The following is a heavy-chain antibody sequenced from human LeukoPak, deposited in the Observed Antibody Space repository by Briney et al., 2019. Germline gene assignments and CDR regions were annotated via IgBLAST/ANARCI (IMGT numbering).Heavy chain of an antibody. CDR2: MNPNSGNT. CDR1: GYAFTSYD. V-gene: IGHV1-8*03. Sequence: ASVKVSCKASGYAFTSYDINWVRQATGQGLEWMGWMNPNSGNTGYAQKFQGRVTITRNTSISTAYMELSSLRSEDTAVYYCARGGFWDGYNYDAIDIWGQGTMVTVSS. CDR3: ARGGFWDGYNYDAIDI. D-gene: IGHD5-24*01. J-gene: IGHJ3*02.